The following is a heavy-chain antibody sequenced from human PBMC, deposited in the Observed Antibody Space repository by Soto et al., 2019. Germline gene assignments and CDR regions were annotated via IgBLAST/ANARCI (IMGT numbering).Heavy chain of an antibody. Sequence: GASVKVSCKASGGTFSSYAISWVRQAPGQGLEWMGGIIPIFGTANYAQKFQGRVTITADESTSTAYMELSSLRSEDTAVYYCASLTYYDFWSGHPIGAFDIWGQGTMVTVSS. D-gene: IGHD3-3*01. CDR1: GGTFSSYA. CDR2: IIPIFGTA. V-gene: IGHV1-69*13. CDR3: ASLTYYDFWSGHPIGAFDI. J-gene: IGHJ3*02.